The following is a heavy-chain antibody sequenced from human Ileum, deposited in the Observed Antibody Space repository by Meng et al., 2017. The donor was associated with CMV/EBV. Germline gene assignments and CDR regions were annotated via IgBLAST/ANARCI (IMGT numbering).Heavy chain of an antibody. Sequence: LPVHASGPILLHPSDTLVLPSSVHGGSLPSYHLSLTRQPAGKGLEWIGRIHPTGTTDDNPSIRSRVSMSLEKSKNQFSLKPTSVTAADTAVYYCARAAARGVPVDLWGQGTLVTVSS. D-gene: IGHD3-10*01. V-gene: IGHV4-4*07. CDR3: ARAAARGVPVDL. CDR2: IHPTGTT. CDR1: GGSLPSYH. J-gene: IGHJ5*02.